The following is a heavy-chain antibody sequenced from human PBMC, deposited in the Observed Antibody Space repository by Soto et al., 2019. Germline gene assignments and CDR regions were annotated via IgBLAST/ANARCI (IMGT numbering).Heavy chain of an antibody. Sequence: ASVKVSCKASGYTFTSYAMHWVRQAPGQRLEWMGWINAGNGNTKYSQKFQGRVTITRDTSASTAYMELSSLRSEDTAVYYCATSGEIVGASQSYYYYGMDVWGQGTTVTVSS. CDR1: GYTFTSYA. CDR2: INAGNGNT. J-gene: IGHJ6*02. CDR3: ATSGEIVGASQSYYYYGMDV. D-gene: IGHD1-26*01. V-gene: IGHV1-3*01.